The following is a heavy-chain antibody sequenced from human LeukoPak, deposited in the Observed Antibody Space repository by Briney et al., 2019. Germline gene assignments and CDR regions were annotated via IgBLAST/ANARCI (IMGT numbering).Heavy chain of an antibody. CDR3: ARSQRGSSSWYYAFDI. D-gene: IGHD6-13*01. CDR2: INHSGST. V-gene: IGHV4-34*01. Sequence: PSETLSLTCAVYGGSFSGYYWSWIRQPPGKGLEWIGEINHSGSTNYNPSLKSRVTISVDTSKNQFSLKLSSVTAADTAVYYCARSQRGSSSWYYAFDIWGQGTMVTVSS. J-gene: IGHJ3*02. CDR1: GGSFSGYY.